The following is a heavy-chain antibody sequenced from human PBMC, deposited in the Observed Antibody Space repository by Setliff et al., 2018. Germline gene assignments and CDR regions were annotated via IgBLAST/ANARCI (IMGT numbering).Heavy chain of an antibody. CDR1: GLSFSSYA. V-gene: IGHV3-23*01. CDR2: ISGSGGST. J-gene: IGHJ4*02. D-gene: IGHD3-16*02. CDR3: ARRNYRTALDY. Sequence: PGGSLRLSCVASGLSFSSYAINWVRQAPGKGLEWVSGISGSGGSTYYADSVKGRFTISRDNSKNTLYLQMNSLSAEDTAVYFCARRNYRTALDYWGQGTLVTVSS.